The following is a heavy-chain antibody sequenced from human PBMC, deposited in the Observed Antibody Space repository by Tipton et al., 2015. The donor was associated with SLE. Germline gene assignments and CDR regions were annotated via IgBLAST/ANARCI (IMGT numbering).Heavy chain of an antibody. CDR2: MHHSGST. Sequence: LRLSCAVSGYSISSGYYWGWVRQPPGKGLEWIGSMHHSGSTYYNPSLKSRVTISVDTSKNQFSLKLSSVTAADTAVYYCARGPGYSSGWIDYWGQGTLVTVSS. V-gene: IGHV4-38-2*01. J-gene: IGHJ4*02. CDR1: GYSISSGYY. D-gene: IGHD6-25*01. CDR3: ARGPGYSSGWIDY.